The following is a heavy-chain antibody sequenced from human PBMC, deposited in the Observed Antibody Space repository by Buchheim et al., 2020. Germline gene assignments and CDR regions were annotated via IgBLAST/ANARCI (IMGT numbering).Heavy chain of an antibody. Sequence: EVQLLESGGGLVQPGGSLRLSCAASGFAFSTYAMSWVRQAPGKGLEWVSSISGSGSSIYYADSVKGRFTISRDNSKNTLYLQMNSLRAEDTAVHYCAKHIAAVGTENPIDYWGQGAL. CDR3: AKHIAAVGTENPIDY. CDR2: ISGSGSSI. CDR1: GFAFSTYA. D-gene: IGHD6-13*01. J-gene: IGHJ4*02. V-gene: IGHV3-23*01.